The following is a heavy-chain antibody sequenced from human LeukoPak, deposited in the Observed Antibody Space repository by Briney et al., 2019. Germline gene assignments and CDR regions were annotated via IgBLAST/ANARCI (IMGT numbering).Heavy chain of an antibody. CDR3: ARVVLPPGGAFDI. CDR1: GGSFSGNY. CDR2: INHSGST. J-gene: IGHJ3*02. V-gene: IGHV4-34*01. Sequence: SETLSLTCAVYGGSFSGNYWTWIRQPPGKGLEWIGEINHSGSTNYNTSLKSRVTISIDTSKNQFSLKLSSVTAADTAVYYCARVVLPPGGAFDIWGQGTMVTVSS. D-gene: IGHD2/OR15-2a*01.